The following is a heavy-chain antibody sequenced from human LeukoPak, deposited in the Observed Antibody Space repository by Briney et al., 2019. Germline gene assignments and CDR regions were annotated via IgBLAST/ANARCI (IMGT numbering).Heavy chain of an antibody. Sequence: ASVTVSFKSSGYTFTTYFMNWVRQPPGQGLEWMGIINPTGGSTSYAQKFQGRLTMTRDTSTGTVYMDLSSLNSKDTAVYFCARVSPPGFSYGYFDSWGQGTLVTVSS. V-gene: IGHV1-46*01. CDR2: INPTGGST. D-gene: IGHD5-18*01. CDR3: ARVSPPGFSYGYFDS. J-gene: IGHJ4*02. CDR1: GYTFTTYF.